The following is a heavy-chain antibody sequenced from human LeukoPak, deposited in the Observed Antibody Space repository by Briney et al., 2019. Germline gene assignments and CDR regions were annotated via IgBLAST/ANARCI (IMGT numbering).Heavy chain of an antibody. V-gene: IGHV1-69*13. D-gene: IGHD3-22*01. Sequence: SVTVSCKASGGTFSSYAISWVRQAPGQGLEWMGGIIPIFGTANYAQKFQGRVTITADESTSTAYMELSSLRSEDTAVYYCARGYYDSSGNQLYFDYWGQGTLVTVSS. CDR1: GGTFSSYA. CDR3: ARGYYDSSGNQLYFDY. CDR2: IIPIFGTA. J-gene: IGHJ4*02.